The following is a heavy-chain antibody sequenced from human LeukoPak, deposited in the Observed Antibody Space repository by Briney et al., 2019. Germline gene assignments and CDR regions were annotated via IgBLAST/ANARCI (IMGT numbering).Heavy chain of an antibody. CDR2: IYYSGST. CDR1: GGSISSYY. V-gene: IGHV4-59*05. CDR3: ARLGKYSSSWYFGYYFDY. Sequence: SETLSLTCTVSGGSISSYYWSWIRQPPGKGLEWIGSIYYSGSTYYNPSLKSRVTISVDTSKNQFSLKLSSVTAADTAVYYCARLGKYSSSWYFGYYFDYWGQGTLVTVSS. D-gene: IGHD6-13*01. J-gene: IGHJ4*02.